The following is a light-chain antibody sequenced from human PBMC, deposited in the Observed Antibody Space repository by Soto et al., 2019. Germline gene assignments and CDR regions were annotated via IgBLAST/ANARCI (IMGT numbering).Light chain of an antibody. CDR1: SGHSNNI. J-gene: IGLJ3*02. CDR2: LEGSGSY. CDR3: ESWDSDTWV. V-gene: IGLV4-60*02. Sequence: QPVLTQSSSASASLGSSVKITCTLSSGHSNNIIAWHQQQPGKAPRYLMNLEGSGSYNKGSGVPDRFSGSSSGADRYLTISNLQFEDEADYYCESWDSDTWVLGGGTKVTVL.